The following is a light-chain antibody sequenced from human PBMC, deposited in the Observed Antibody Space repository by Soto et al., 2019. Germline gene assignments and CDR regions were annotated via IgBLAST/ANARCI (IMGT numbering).Light chain of an antibody. CDR1: QSVSSSY. V-gene: IGKV3-20*01. CDR3: QQYGSSPTLT. CDR2: GAS. Sequence: IVVTHSPGTLSLSPGERATLSCRASQSVSSSYLAWYQQKPGQAPRLLIYGASSRATGIPDRFSGSGSGTDFTLTISRLEPEDFAVYYCQQYGSSPTLTFGGGTKVDIK. J-gene: IGKJ4*01.